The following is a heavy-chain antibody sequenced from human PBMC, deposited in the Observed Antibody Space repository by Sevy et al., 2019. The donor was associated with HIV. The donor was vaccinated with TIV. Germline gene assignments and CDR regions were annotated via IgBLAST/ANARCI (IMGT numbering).Heavy chain of an antibody. V-gene: IGHV3-23*01. CDR2: ISGSGGTT. CDR3: AKVLARGVAVAGSAWGMDV. Sequence: GGSLRLSCAASGFTFSNYAMNWVRQAPGKGLEWVSAISGSGGTTYDADSVKGRFTISRDKSQNTLYLQMNSLRAEDTAGQYGAKVLARGVAVAGSAWGMDVWGQGTTVTVSS. CDR1: GFTFSNYA. J-gene: IGHJ6*02. D-gene: IGHD6-19*01.